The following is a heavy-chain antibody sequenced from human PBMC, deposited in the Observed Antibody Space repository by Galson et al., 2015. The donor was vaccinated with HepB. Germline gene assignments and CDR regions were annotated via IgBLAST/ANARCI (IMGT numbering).Heavy chain of an antibody. J-gene: IGHJ4*02. V-gene: IGHV3-30*18. CDR3: AKTGADPIDDY. CDR1: GFTFSSYG. CDR2: ISYDGSNK. Sequence: SLRLSCAASGFTFSSYGMHWVRQAPGKGLEWVAVISYDGSNKYYADSVKGRFTISRDNSKNTLYLQMNSLRAEDTAVYYCAKTGADPIDDYWGQGTLVTVSS. D-gene: IGHD1-1*01.